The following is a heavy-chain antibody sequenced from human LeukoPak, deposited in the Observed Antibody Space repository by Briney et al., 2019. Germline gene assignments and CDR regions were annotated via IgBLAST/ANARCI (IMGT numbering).Heavy chain of an antibody. CDR3: ARDLGVPAAIVNWFDP. V-gene: IGHV1-8*01. D-gene: IGHD2-2*02. CDR1: GYTFTSYD. Sequence: ASVKVSCKASGYTFTSYDINWVRQATGQGLEWMGWMNPNSGNTGYAQKFQGRVTMTRNTSISTAYMELSSLRSEDTAVYYCARDLGVPAAIVNWFDPWGQGTLVTVSS. CDR2: MNPNSGNT. J-gene: IGHJ5*02.